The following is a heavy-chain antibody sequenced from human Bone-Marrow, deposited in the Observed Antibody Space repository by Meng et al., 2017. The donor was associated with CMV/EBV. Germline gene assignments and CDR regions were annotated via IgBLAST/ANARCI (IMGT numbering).Heavy chain of an antibody. CDR3: ARLRYFDWSTRYYYGMDV. D-gene: IGHD3-9*01. V-gene: IGHV1-69*05. CDR1: GGTFGSYA. CDR2: IIPMLGTT. J-gene: IGHJ6*02. Sequence: SVKVSCKASGGTFGSYAITWVRQAPGQGLEWMGGIIPMLGTTNYAQKFQGRVTITTDESTSTAYMELRSLRSDDTAVYYCARLRYFDWSTRYYYGMDVWGQGTTVTVSS.